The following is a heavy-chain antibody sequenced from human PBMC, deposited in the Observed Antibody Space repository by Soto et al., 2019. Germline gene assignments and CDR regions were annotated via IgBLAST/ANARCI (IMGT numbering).Heavy chain of an antibody. D-gene: IGHD4-17*01. V-gene: IGHV5-51*01. CDR1: GYSFTSYW. Sequence: GESLKISCKGSGYSFTSYWIGWVRQMPGKGLEWMGIIYPGDSDTRYSPSFQGQVTISADKSTSTAYMELSSLRSEDTAVYYCAAVPLRRTTVTTTSNYWGQGTLVTVSS. CDR3: AAVPLRRTTVTTTSNY. J-gene: IGHJ4*02. CDR2: IYPGDSDT.